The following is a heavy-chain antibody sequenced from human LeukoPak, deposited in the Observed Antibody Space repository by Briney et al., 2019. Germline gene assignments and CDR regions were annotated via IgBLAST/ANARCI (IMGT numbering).Heavy chain of an antibody. CDR2: INYSGST. CDR1: GRSISSYY. V-gene: IGHV4-59*01. D-gene: IGHD3-10*01. CDR3: ARDPRGVGWFDP. Sequence: KTSETLSLTYTVSGRSISSYYWSWIRHPPGEGREWSGYINYSGSTNYNTRRKSRVPISVDTSKNQLSLKLSAVNAADPAVYYWARDPRGVGWFDPWGRGTLVTVSS. J-gene: IGHJ5*02.